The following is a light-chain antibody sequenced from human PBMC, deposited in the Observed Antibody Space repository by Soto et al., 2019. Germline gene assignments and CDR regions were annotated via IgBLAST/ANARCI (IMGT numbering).Light chain of an antibody. J-gene: IGKJ1*01. CDR3: QHYNNWPWT. CDR1: QSVSSN. CDR2: GAS. Sequence: EIVMTKSQATLSVSPGERATLSCRASQSVSSNLAWYQQKPGQTPSLLIYGASIRATGVPARFSGSGSGTDFTLTISGLQSEDFAVYFCQHYNNWPWTFGQGTKVEIK. V-gene: IGKV3-15*01.